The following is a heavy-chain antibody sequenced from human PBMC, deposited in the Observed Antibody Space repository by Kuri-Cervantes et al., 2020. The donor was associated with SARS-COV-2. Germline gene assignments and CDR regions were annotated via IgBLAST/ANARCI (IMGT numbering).Heavy chain of an antibody. CDR3: AKDIFPMVRGVIIPPFDY. V-gene: IGHV3-74*01. Sequence: GESLKISCAASGFTFSSYWMHWVRQAPGKGLVWVSRINSDGSSTSYADSVKGRFTISRDNAKNSLYLQMNSLRAEDTALYYCAKDIFPMVRGVIIPPFDYWGQGTLVTVSS. J-gene: IGHJ4*02. CDR1: GFTFSSYW. CDR2: INSDGSST. D-gene: IGHD3-10*01.